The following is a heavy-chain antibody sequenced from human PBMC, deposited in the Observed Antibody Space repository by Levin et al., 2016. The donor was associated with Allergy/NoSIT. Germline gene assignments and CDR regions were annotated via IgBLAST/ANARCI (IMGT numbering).Heavy chain of an antibody. CDR3: ASRVYYDSSSYYSPIY. D-gene: IGHD3-22*01. CDR2: IYYSGST. J-gene: IGHJ4*02. V-gene: IGHV4-31*02. Sequence: WIRQPPGKGLEWIGYIYYSGSTYYNPSLKSRVTISVHTSTNQFSLKLSSVTAADTAVYYCASRVYYDSSSYYSPIYWGQGTLVTVSS.